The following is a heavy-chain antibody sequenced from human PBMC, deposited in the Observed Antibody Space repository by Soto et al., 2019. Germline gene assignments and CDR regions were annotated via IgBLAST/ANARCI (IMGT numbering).Heavy chain of an antibody. V-gene: IGHV4-59*04. CDR3: ARDYFDSSDYTTNWFDP. CDR1: GFTFSTYS. J-gene: IGHJ5*02. D-gene: IGHD3-22*01. Sequence: LRLSCAASGFTFSTYSMNWVRQAPGKGLEWIGNIYYSGSASYHPSLKSRVTISVDTSKNQFSLKVTSVTAADTALYYCARDYFDSSDYTTNWFDPWGQGTLVTVSS. CDR2: IYYSGSA.